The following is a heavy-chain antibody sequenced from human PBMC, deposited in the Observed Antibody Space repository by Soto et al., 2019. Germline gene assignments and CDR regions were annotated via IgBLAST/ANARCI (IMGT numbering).Heavy chain of an antibody. D-gene: IGHD6-13*01. CDR2: INHSGST. V-gene: IGHV4-34*09. J-gene: IGHJ5*02. CDR1: GGSFSGYY. CDR3: ARSGIAIISQNWFDP. Sequence: SETLSLTCAVYGGSFSGYYWSWIRQPPGKGLEWIGEINHSGSTNYNPSLKSRVTISVDTSKNQFSLKLSSVTAADTAVYYCARSGIAIISQNWFDPWGQGTLVTVSS.